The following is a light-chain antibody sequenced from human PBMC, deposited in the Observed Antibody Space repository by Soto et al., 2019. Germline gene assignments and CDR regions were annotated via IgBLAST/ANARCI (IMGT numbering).Light chain of an antibody. J-gene: IGLJ1*01. CDR1: SSDVGGYNY. CDR3: CSYAGGNYV. V-gene: IGLV2-14*01. CDR2: EVG. Sequence: QSVLTQPASLSVSPGHSITISCTGTSSDVGGYNYVSWYQQHPGKAPKLIIYEVGYRPSGVSSRFSGSKSGNTASLTISGLQAEDEADYYCCSYAGGNYVFGTGTKVTVL.